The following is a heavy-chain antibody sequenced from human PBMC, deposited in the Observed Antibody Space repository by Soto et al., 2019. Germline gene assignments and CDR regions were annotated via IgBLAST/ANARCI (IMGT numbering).Heavy chain of an antibody. CDR2: INHSGST. CDR1: GGSFSGYY. CDR3: ARVTGMAV. D-gene: IGHD2-21*02. V-gene: IGHV4-34*01. Sequence: PSETLSLTCAVYGGSFSGYYWSWIRQPPGRGLEWIGEINHSGSTNYNPSLKRRVTISVDTSKKQFSLNLSSVTAADTAVYYCARVTGMAVWGQVTRVTVSS. J-gene: IGHJ6*02.